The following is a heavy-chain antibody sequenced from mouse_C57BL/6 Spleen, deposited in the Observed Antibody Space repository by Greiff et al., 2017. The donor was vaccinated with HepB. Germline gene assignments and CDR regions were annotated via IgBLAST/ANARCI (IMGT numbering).Heavy chain of an antibody. J-gene: IGHJ2*01. D-gene: IGHD2-4*01. CDR1: GFTFSSYG. V-gene: IGHV5-6*02. CDR2: ISSGGSYT. Sequence: EVKLEESGGDLVKPGGSLKLSCAASGFTFSSYGMSWVRQTPDKRLEWVATISSGGSYTYYPDSVKGRFTISRDNAKNTLYLQMSSLKSEDTAMYYCARHDDYENFDHWGQGTTLTVSS. CDR3: ARHDDYENFDH.